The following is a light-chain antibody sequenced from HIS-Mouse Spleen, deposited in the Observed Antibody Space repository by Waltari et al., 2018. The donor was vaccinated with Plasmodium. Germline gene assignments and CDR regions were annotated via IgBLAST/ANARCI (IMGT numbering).Light chain of an antibody. Sequence: SYELTPPLSVSLALRQTATLTCVGDHMGSQHGHWYQQKPGQAPVLVISRDSNRPSGIPERFSGSNSGNTATLTISRAQAGDEADYYCQVWDSSTGVFGGGTKLTVL. CDR1: HMGSQH. J-gene: IGLJ3*02. V-gene: IGLV3-9*01. CDR2: RDS. CDR3: QVWDSSTGV.